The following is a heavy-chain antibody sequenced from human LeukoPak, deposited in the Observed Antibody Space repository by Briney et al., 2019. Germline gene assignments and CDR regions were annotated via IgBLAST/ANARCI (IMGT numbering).Heavy chain of an antibody. V-gene: IGHV4-59*08. J-gene: IGHJ4*02. CDR1: GGSMNSYY. Sequence: SETLSLTCSVSGGSMNSYYWSWIRQSPGKGLEWIGYIYYSGSTNYNPSLKSRVTISVDTSKNQFSLKLSSVTAADTAVYYCARDTTLALDFDYWGQGTLVTVYS. D-gene: IGHD1-26*01. CDR3: ARDTTLALDFDY. CDR2: IYYSGST.